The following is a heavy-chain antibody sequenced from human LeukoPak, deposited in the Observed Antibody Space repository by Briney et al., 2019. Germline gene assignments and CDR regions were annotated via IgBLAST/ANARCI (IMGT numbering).Heavy chain of an antibody. V-gene: IGHV3-30*04. Sequence: GGSLRLSYAASGFTFSSYAMQSVRQAPGTGLESVAVISYDGSNKYYADSVKGRFTISRDNSKNKLYLQMNSLRAEDTAVYYCARDGGIAAATYGMDVWGQGTTVTVSS. CDR2: ISYDGSNK. CDR1: GFTFSSYA. CDR3: ARDGGIAAATYGMDV. D-gene: IGHD6-13*01. J-gene: IGHJ6*02.